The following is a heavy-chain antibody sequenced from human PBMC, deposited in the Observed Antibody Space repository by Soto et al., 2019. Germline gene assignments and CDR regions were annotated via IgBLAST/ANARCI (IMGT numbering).Heavy chain of an antibody. V-gene: IGHV3-64D*06. CDR2: ISSNGGST. CDR1: GFTVSSYA. J-gene: IGHJ4*02. D-gene: IGHD3-22*01. CDR3: VKAGYYDSSGPTPHLRFDY. Sequence: PGGSLRLSCSASGFTVSSYAMHWVRQAPGKGLEYVSAISSNGGSTYYADSVKGRFTISRDNSKNTLYLQMSSLRAEDTAVYYCVKAGYYDSSGPTPHLRFDYWGQGTLVTVSS.